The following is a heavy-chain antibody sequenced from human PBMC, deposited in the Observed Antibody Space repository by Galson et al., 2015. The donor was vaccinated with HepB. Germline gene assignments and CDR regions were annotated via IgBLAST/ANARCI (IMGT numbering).Heavy chain of an antibody. V-gene: IGHV1-69*01. J-gene: IGHJ6*03. CDR1: GGTFSSYA. CDR3: ASHGYCSSTSCSTPSYYYYMDV. Sequence: SCKASGGTFSSYAISWVRQAPGQGLEWMGGIIPIFGTANYAQKFQGRVTITADESTSTAYMELSSLRSEDTAVYYCASHGYCSSTSCSTPSYYYYMDVWGKGTTVTVSS. D-gene: IGHD2-2*01. CDR2: IIPIFGTA.